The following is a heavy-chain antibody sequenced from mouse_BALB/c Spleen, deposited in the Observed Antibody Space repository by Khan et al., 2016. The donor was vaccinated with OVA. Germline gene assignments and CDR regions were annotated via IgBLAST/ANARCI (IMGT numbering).Heavy chain of an antibody. D-gene: IGHD2-1*01. CDR1: GYTFTSYW. J-gene: IGHJ3*01. V-gene: IGHV1S132*01. CDR2: IFPGTDTT. CDR3: ARGYVGNYELAY. Sequence: VQLQESGAELVKPGASVKLSCKTSGYTFTSYWIQWVKQRPGQGLGWIGQIFPGTDTTYYNENFKGKATLTVDPSSNTAYMQFSSLTPEDTAVYCWARGYVGNYELAYWGQGTLVTVS.